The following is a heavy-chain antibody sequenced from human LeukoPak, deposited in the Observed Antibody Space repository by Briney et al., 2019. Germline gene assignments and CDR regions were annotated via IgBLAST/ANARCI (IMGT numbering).Heavy chain of an antibody. CDR1: GFTFSSFE. V-gene: IGHV3-48*03. CDR2: ISRSGSTI. J-gene: IGHJ6*02. Sequence: GGSLRLSCAASGFTFSSFEMNWVRQAPGKGLEWVSYISRSGSTIYYADSVKGRFTISRDNAKDSLYLQVNSLRAEDTAVYYCARDDTVTYYAMDVWGQGTTVTVSS. CDR3: ARDDTVTYYAMDV. D-gene: IGHD4-17*01.